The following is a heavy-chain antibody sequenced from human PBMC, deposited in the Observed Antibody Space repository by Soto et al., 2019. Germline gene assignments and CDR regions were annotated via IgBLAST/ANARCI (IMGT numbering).Heavy chain of an antibody. J-gene: IGHJ6*02. CDR3: ARGFYGPQYYYYYYAMDV. V-gene: IGHV1-46*03. CDR2: INPSGGST. Sequence: VASVKVSCKASGGTFSNYAISWVRQAPGQGLEWMGIINPSGGSTSYAQKFQGRVTMTRDTSTSTVYMELSSLRSEDTAVYYCARGFYGPQYYYYYYAMDVLGQATTVSVSS. D-gene: IGHD3-10*01. CDR1: GGTFSNYA.